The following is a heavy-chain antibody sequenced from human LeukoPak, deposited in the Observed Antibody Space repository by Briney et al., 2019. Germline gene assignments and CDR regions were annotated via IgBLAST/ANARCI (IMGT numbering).Heavy chain of an antibody. Sequence: ASVKVSCKASGYTFTSYAMNWVRQAPGRGLEWMGWINTNTGNPTYAQGFTGRFVFSLDTSVSTAYLQISSLKAEDTAVYYCARVYCGGDCYDPFNYWGQGTLVTVSS. V-gene: IGHV7-4-1*02. CDR1: GYTFTSYA. CDR3: ARVYCGGDCYDPFNY. J-gene: IGHJ4*02. D-gene: IGHD2-21*02. CDR2: INTNTGNP.